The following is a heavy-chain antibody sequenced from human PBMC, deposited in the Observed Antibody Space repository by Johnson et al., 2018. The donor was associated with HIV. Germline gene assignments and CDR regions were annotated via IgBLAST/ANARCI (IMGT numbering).Heavy chain of an antibody. D-gene: IGHD3-10*01. V-gene: IGHV3-15*01. CDR2: IKSKTDGGST. CDR1: GFTFSNAW. Sequence: VHLVESGGGLVKPGGSLRLSCAASGFTFSNAWMSWVRQAPGKGLEWVGRIKSKTDGGSTYYADSVKGRFTISRDNSKNTLYLQMNSLRPEDTAVYYCAKDPFGALDGDAFDIWGQGTMVTVSS. CDR3: AKDPFGALDGDAFDI. J-gene: IGHJ3*02.